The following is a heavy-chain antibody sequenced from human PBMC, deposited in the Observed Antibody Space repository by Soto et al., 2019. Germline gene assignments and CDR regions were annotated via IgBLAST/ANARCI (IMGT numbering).Heavy chain of an antibody. CDR3: ARDRGGDYGDYLFPFDY. J-gene: IGHJ4*02. CDR1: GFTFSSYW. V-gene: IGHV3-7*01. D-gene: IGHD4-17*01. CDR2: IKQDGSEK. Sequence: GGSLRLSCAASGFTFSSYWMSWVRQAPGKGLEWVANIKQDGSEKYYVESVKGRFTISRDNAKNSLYLQMNSLRAEDTAVYYCARDRGGDYGDYLFPFDYWGQGTLVTVSS.